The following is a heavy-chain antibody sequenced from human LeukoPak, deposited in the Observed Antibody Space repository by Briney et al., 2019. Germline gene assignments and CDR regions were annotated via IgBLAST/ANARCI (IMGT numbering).Heavy chain of an antibody. Sequence: GESLKISCKGSGYSFTSYWIGWVRPLPGKGLEWMGIIYPGDSDTRYSPSFQGQVTISADKSISTAYLQWSSLKASDTAMYYCARLRRWLQFSPTVTAFDYWGQGTLVTVSS. CDR3: ARLRRWLQFSPTVTAFDY. CDR2: IYPGDSDT. D-gene: IGHD5-24*01. V-gene: IGHV5-51*01. J-gene: IGHJ4*02. CDR1: GYSFTSYW.